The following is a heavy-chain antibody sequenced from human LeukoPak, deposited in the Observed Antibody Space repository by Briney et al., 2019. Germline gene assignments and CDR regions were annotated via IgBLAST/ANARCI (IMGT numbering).Heavy chain of an antibody. J-gene: IGHJ3*02. CDR1: QFTFSSYW. D-gene: IGHD6-19*01. V-gene: IGHV3-7*01. CDR2: IKQDGSEK. CDR3: ARGYTSPWDRAFDI. Sequence: GGSLRFSCAASQFTFSSYWMNWVRQAPGKGLEWVANIKQDGSEKYYVDSVKGRFTISRDNAKNSLYLQMNSLRAEDTAVYYCARGYTSPWDRAFDIWGQGTMVTVSS.